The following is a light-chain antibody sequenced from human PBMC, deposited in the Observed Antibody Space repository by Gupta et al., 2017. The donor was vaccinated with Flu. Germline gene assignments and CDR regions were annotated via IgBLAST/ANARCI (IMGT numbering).Light chain of an antibody. CDR1: NIGSKS. V-gene: IGLV3-21*02. J-gene: IGLJ3*02. CDR3: QVYHISSDLGV. Sequence: SYVLTQPPAVSVAPGQTARITCEENNIGSKSVHWYRQMPGQAPVRGGYDDSDRPSGIPERFAGSNSENTATLTISRVEAGDEADDDCQVYHISSDLGVFGGGTKLTVL. CDR2: DDS.